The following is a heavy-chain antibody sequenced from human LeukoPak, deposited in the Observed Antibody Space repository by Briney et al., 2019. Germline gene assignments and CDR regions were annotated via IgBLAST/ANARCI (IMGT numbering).Heavy chain of an antibody. J-gene: IGHJ4*02. CDR3: ARRAASGRCFDH. D-gene: IGHD6-13*01. Sequence: GRSLRLSCAASGFHFSSFWMTWARQTPGKGLEWVANLNQDGSDKKYGDSVKGRFTISRDNAKNSLFLQMNNLSVDDTGLYYCARRAASGRCFDHWGQGTLLTVSS. CDR1: GFHFSSFW. CDR2: LNQDGSDK. V-gene: IGHV3-7*01.